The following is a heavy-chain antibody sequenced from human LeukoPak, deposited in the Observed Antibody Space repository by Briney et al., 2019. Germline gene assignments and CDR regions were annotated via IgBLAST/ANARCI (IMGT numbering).Heavy chain of an antibody. CDR1: GFTFSSYG. Sequence: PGGSLRLSCAASGFTFSSYGMHWVRQAPGKGLEWVAVISYDGSNKYYADSVKGRFTISRDNSMNTLYLQLNSLRAEDTAVYYCAKDSAYNYGDYGRFVYWGQGTLVTVSS. V-gene: IGHV3-30*18. D-gene: IGHD4-17*01. CDR2: ISYDGSNK. CDR3: AKDSAYNYGDYGRFVY. J-gene: IGHJ4*02.